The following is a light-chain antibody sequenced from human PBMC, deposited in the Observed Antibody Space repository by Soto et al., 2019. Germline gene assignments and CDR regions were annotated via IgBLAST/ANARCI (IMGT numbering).Light chain of an antibody. CDR1: QGISNY. Sequence: DIQMTQSPSSLSASVGDRVTITCRASQGISNYLAWYQQKPGKVPKLLIYAASTLQSGVPSRFSGSGSGTDFTLTISSLQPEDVATYYCQQYGSSPPMFIFGQGTKLEIK. V-gene: IGKV1-27*01. CDR3: QQYGSSPPMFI. CDR2: AAS. J-gene: IGKJ2*01.